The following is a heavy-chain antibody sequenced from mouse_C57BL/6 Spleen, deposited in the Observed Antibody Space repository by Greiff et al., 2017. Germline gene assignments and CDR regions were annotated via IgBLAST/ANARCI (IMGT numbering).Heavy chain of an antibody. CDR2: IHPNSGST. CDR1: GYTFTRYW. CDR3: ARDYGSSYGY. J-gene: IGHJ2*01. D-gene: IGHD1-1*01. V-gene: IGHV1-64*01. Sequence: QVQLQQPGAELVKPGASVKLSCKASGYTFTRYWMHWVKQRPGQGLEWIGMIHPNSGSTNYNEKLKSKATLTVDKASSTAYMQLSSLTSEDSAVYYCARDYGSSYGYWGQGTTLTVSS.